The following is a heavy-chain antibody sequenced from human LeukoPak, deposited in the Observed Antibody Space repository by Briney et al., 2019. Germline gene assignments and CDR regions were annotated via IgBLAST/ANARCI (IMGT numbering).Heavy chain of an antibody. D-gene: IGHD3-10*01. CDR1: GYTFTSYG. V-gene: IGHV1-18*04. CDR3: ARGGRSDYYGSGSYSDY. Sequence: ASVKVSCKASGYTFTSYGISWVRQAPGQGREWMGWISAYNGNTNYAQKLQGRVTMTTDTSTSTAYMELRSLRSDDTAVYYCARGGRSDYYGSGSYSDYWGQGTLVTVSS. J-gene: IGHJ4*02. CDR2: ISAYNGNT.